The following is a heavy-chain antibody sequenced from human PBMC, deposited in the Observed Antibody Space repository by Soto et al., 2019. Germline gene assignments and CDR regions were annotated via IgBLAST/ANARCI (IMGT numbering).Heavy chain of an antibody. Sequence: EVQLLESGGGLVQPGGSLRLSCAASGFTFRIYAMSWVRQVPGKGLEWVSTISDSADSAYYADSVKGRFTISRDNSKNTLYLQMNSLRAEDTAVYYCARPYGGKIGNALGLWGQGTTVTVSS. V-gene: IGHV3-23*01. J-gene: IGHJ3*01. D-gene: IGHD2-15*01. CDR2: ISDSADSA. CDR1: GFTFRIYA. CDR3: ARPYGGKIGNALGL.